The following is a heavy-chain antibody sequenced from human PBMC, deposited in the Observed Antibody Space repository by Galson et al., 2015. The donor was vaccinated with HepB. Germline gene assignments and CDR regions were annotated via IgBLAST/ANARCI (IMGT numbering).Heavy chain of an antibody. Sequence: LSLTCTVSGGSITGYYWTWIRQPPGKGLEWIGYIYYTGNTNYNPSLRSRVTISLDTSKNQFSLKLSSVTAADTAVYFCARTLHGYAFDYWGQGTLVTVSS. CDR3: ARTLHGYAFDY. J-gene: IGHJ4*02. D-gene: IGHD3-16*01. V-gene: IGHV4-59*13. CDR1: GGSITGYY. CDR2: IYYTGNT.